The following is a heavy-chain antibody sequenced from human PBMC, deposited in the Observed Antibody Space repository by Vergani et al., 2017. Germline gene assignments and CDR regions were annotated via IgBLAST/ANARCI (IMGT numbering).Heavy chain of an antibody. CDR2: INAGNGNT. CDR3: ARSSGYYSYYFDF. CDR1: GYTFTSYA. Sequence: QVQLVQSGAEVKKPGASVKVSCKASGYTFTSYAMHWVRQAPRQRLEWMGWINAGNGNTKYSQKFQGRVTITRDTSASTAYMELSSLRSEDTAVYYCARSSGYYSYYFDFWGQGTLVTVSS. V-gene: IGHV1-3*01. J-gene: IGHJ4*02. D-gene: IGHD3-22*01.